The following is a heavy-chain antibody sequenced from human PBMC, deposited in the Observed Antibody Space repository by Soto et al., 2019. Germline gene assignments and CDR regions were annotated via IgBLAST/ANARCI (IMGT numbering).Heavy chain of an antibody. J-gene: IGHJ6*02. Sequence: ASVKVSCKASGYSFTTHAMIWVRQAPGQRPEWMGWINTGNGNTRYSPKFQGRVNITRDTSASTAYMELSSLKSEDTAVYYCARGEQLYHYYYGMDVWGQGSTVTVS. CDR2: INTGNGNT. V-gene: IGHV1-3*04. CDR3: ARGEQLYHYYYGMDV. CDR1: GYSFTTHA.